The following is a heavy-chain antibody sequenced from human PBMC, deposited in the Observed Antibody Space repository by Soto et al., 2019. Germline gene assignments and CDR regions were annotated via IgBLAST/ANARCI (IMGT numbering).Heavy chain of an antibody. CDR3: ARGDDDGYGDYFDY. J-gene: IGHJ4*02. V-gene: IGHV3-7*01. D-gene: IGHD4-17*01. CDR1: GFTFSSYW. CDR2: IKQDGSEK. Sequence: EVQLVESGGGLVQPGGSLRLSCAASGFTFSSYWVSWVRQAPGKGLEWVANIKQDGSEKYYVDSVKGRFTISRDNAKNSLYLQMNSLRAEDTAVYYCARGDDDGYGDYFDYWGQGTLVTVSS.